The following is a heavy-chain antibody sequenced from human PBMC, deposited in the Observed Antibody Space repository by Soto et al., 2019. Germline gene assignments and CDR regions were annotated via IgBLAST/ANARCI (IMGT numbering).Heavy chain of an antibody. V-gene: IGHV1-69*01. D-gene: IGHD3-3*01. Sequence: QVQLVQSGAEVRKPGSSVKVSCKASGDTFTKYAISWVRQAPGQGLEWVGGLIPVFGTTNNAQKFRDRVTITVDESTSTVYVELSSLRSEDTAVYYCARPSWGRIRYLEPFDYWGQGTQITVS. CDR1: GDTFTKYA. J-gene: IGHJ4*02. CDR2: LIPVFGTT. CDR3: ARPSWGRIRYLEPFDY.